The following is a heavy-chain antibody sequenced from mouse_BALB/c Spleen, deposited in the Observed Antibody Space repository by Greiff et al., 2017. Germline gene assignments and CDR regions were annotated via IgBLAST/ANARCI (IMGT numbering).Heavy chain of an antibody. V-gene: IGHV7-3*02. CDR2: IRNKANGYTT. Sequence: EVQLVESGGGLVQPGGSLRLSCATSGFTFTDYYMSWVRQPPGKALEWLGFIRNKANGYTTEYSASVKGRFTISRDNSQSILYLQMNTLRAEDSATYYCARIYSSYYYAMDYWGQGTSVTVSS. D-gene: IGHD2-1*01. J-gene: IGHJ4*01. CDR3: ARIYSSYYYAMDY. CDR1: GFTFTDYY.